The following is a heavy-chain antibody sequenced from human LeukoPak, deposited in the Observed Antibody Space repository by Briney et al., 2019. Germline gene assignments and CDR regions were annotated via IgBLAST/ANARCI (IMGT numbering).Heavy chain of an antibody. CDR3: ARQSSSGGVL. J-gene: IGHJ6*02. Sequence: ASVKVSCKASGGTFSSYAISWVRQAPGQGLGWMGGIIPIFGTANYAQKFQGRVTITADESTSTAYMELSSLRSEDTAVYYCARQSSSGGVLWGQGTTVTVSS. CDR2: IIPIFGTA. V-gene: IGHV1-69*13. D-gene: IGHD3-16*01. CDR1: GGTFSSYA.